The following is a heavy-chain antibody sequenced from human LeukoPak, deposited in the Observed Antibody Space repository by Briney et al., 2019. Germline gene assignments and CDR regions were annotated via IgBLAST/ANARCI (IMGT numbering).Heavy chain of an antibody. D-gene: IGHD3-3*01. Sequence: PSETLSLTCTVSGGSLSSYYWSWIRQPPGKGLEWIGYIQNRGSTNYNPSLKSRATLSVDTSKNQFSLKLTSVTAADTAVYYCARDRPGIGVAGDAFDIWGQGTMVTVSS. J-gene: IGHJ3*02. CDR1: GGSLSSYY. CDR3: ARDRPGIGVAGDAFDI. V-gene: IGHV4-59*01. CDR2: IQNRGST.